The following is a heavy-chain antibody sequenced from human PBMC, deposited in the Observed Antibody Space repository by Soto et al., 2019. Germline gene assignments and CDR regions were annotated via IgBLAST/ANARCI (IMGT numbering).Heavy chain of an antibody. CDR2: IYDSGST. Sequence: QVQLQESGPGLVKPSETLSLTCTVSGGSISNYYWSWVRQPPGKGLEWIGYIYDSGSTNYNPSLKSRVTISVDTAKDQFSLRLTSVTAADTAVYYGAADPRYWGHGNLVTVSS. J-gene: IGHJ4*01. CDR1: GGSISNYY. CDR3: AADPRY. V-gene: IGHV4-59*01. D-gene: IGHD2-15*01.